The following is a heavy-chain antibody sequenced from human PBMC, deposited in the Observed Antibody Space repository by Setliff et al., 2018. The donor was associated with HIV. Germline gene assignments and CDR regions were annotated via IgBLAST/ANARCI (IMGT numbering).Heavy chain of an antibody. Sequence: GGSLRLSCAASGFTFMNYAMSWVRQAPGKGLQWVSSTSSSSSYIYYADSVKGRFTISRDNAKNSLYLQMNSLRAEDTAVYYCARTGHYYYYYMDVWGKGTTVTVSS. CDR3: ARTGHYYYYYMDV. J-gene: IGHJ6*03. CDR2: TSSSSSYI. CDR1: GFTFMNYA. V-gene: IGHV3-21*01.